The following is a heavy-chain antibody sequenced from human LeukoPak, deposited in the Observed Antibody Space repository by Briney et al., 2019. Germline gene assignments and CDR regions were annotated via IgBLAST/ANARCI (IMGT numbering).Heavy chain of an antibody. CDR2: IDPPSGAT. CDR1: GYTSTGYF. Sequence: ASVKVSCEASGYTSTGYFIHWLRQAPGQGLEWMGWIDPPSGATNSAQKFQDRVTMTRDRSLATAYLEVRGLRSDDTAVYYCARSGFSTGFYLDFWGQGTLVPVSS. D-gene: IGHD6-19*01. J-gene: IGHJ4*02. CDR3: ARSGFSTGFYLDF. V-gene: IGHV1-2*02.